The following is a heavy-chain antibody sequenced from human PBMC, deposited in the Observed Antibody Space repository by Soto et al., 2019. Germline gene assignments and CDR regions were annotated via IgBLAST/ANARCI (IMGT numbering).Heavy chain of an antibody. Sequence: GASVKVSCKASGYSFSDYDINWVRQATGLGLEWMGWMNPNTGNTRYAQKFQGRFTVTRETSTSTVYMELGSLTSEDTAVYYCARGRLATLTDFWGQGTPVTVSS. CDR2: MNPNTGNT. CDR1: GYSFSDYD. V-gene: IGHV1-8*01. CDR3: ARGRLATLTDF. J-gene: IGHJ4*02. D-gene: IGHD5-12*01.